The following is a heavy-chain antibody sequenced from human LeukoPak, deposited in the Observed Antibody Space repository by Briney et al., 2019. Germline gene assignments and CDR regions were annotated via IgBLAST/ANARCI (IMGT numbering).Heavy chain of an antibody. D-gene: IGHD2-21*02. CDR1: GYTFTSYG. Sequence: ASVKVSCKASGYTFTSYGISWVRQAPGQGLEWMGWISAYNGNTNYAQKLQGRVTMTTDTSTSTAYMELRSLRSDDTAVYYCASDQYCGGDCYSPNSPYYFDYWGQGTLVTVSS. J-gene: IGHJ4*02. V-gene: IGHV1-18*01. CDR2: ISAYNGNT. CDR3: ASDQYCGGDCYSPNSPYYFDY.